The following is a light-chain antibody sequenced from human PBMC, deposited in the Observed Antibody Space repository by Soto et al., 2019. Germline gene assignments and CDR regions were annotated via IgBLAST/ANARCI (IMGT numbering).Light chain of an antibody. Sequence: QSALTQPPSVSAAPGQKVTISCSGSSSNIGSNYVSWYQHLPGTAPKLLISDNDERPSGIPDRFSGSKSGTSASLGITGLQTGDEADYYCGTWDNSLSAVVFGGGTKLTVL. V-gene: IGLV1-51*01. CDR1: SSNIGSNY. CDR2: DND. CDR3: GTWDNSLSAVV. J-gene: IGLJ2*01.